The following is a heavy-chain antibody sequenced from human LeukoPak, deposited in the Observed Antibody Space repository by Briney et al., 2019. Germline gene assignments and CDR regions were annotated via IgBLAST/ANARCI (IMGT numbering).Heavy chain of an antibody. V-gene: IGHV3-21*01. CDR3: ARVVAADHYFDY. CDR2: ISSSSSYI. CDR1: GFTFSYYY. Sequence: GGSLRLSCAASGFTFSYYYMSGVRQAPGKGLEWVSSISSSSSYIYYADSVKGRFTISRDNAKNSLYLQMNSLRAEDTAVYYCARVVAADHYFDYWGQGTLVTVSS. J-gene: IGHJ4*02. D-gene: IGHD2-2*01.